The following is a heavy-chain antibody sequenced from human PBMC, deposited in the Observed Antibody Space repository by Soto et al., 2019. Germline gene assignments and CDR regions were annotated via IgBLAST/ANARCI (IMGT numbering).Heavy chain of an antibody. CDR1: GGSISSGDYY. CDR3: ARYTPMITFDF. V-gene: IGHV4-30-4*01. CDR2: IYYSGST. D-gene: IGHD3-16*01. J-gene: IGHJ4*02. Sequence: PSETLSLSCTVSGGSISSGDYYWSWIRQPPGKGLEWIGYIYYSGSTYYNPSLKSRVTISVDTSKNQFSLKLSSVTAADTAVYYCARYTPMITFDFWGQGTLVTVSS.